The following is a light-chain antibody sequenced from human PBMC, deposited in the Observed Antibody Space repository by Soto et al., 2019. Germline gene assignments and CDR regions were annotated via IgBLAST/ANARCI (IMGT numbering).Light chain of an antibody. J-gene: IGKJ1*01. V-gene: IGKV1-17*02. CDR2: GAK. CDR3: LQHNNYPPK. CDR1: QAISNY. Sequence: DIQMTQSPSFLSASVGDRVTITFLASQAISNYLNWYQQKPGKAPNLLIFGAKTLQSGVPSRFSGSGSGTEFTLTISNLQPEDCATYYCLQHNNYPPKFGQGTKVDIK.